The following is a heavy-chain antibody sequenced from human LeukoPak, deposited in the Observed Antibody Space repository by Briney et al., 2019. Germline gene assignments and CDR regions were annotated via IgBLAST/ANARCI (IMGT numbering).Heavy chain of an antibody. V-gene: IGHV1-18*01. Sequence: ASVKVSCKASGYTFTSYDINWVRQATGQGLEWMGWISAYNGNTNYAQKLQGRVTMTTDTSTSTAYMELRSLRSDDTAVYYCARDSPGSGWFPIDYWGQGTLVTVSS. D-gene: IGHD6-19*01. CDR2: ISAYNGNT. J-gene: IGHJ4*02. CDR1: GYTFTSYD. CDR3: ARDSPGSGWFPIDY.